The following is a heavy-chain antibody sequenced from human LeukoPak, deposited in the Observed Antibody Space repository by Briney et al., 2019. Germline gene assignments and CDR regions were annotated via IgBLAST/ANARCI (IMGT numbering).Heavy chain of an antibody. D-gene: IGHD5-18*01. CDR1: GGTFSSYA. Sequence: GSSVKVSCKASGGTFSSYAISWVRQAPGQGLEWMGGIIPIFGTANYAQKFQGRVTITADESTSTAYMELSSLRSEDTAVYYCARQDTAVVTTYYFDYWGQGTLVTVSS. V-gene: IGHV1-69*01. J-gene: IGHJ4*02. CDR2: IIPIFGTA. CDR3: ARQDTAVVTTYYFDY.